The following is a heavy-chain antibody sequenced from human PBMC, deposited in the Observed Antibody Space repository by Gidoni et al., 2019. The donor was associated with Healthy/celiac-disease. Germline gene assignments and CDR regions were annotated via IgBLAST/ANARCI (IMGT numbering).Heavy chain of an antibody. D-gene: IGHD1-7*01. CDR3: ARDGRVTGTLDY. V-gene: IGHV3-33*01. Sequence: QVQLVESGGGVVQPGRSLRLSCAASGFTFSSYGMHWVRQAPGKGLGWVAVIWYDGSNKYYADSVKGRFTISRDNSKNTLYLQMNSLRAEDTAVYYCARDGRVTGTLDYWGQGTLVTVSS. CDR2: IWYDGSNK. J-gene: IGHJ4*02. CDR1: GFTFSSYG.